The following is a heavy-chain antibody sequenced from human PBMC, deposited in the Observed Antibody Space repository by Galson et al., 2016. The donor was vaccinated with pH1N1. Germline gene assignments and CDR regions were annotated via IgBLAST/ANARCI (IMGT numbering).Heavy chain of an antibody. V-gene: IGHV1-69*13. Sequence: SVKVSCKASGGTFSSYAINWVRQAPGRGLEWMGGIIPIFGTANYAQKFQGRVTITADESTSTAYMELSSLRSEDTAVYYCASPSRPPREIHLWSPNDAFDIWGQGTMVTVSS. CDR2: IIPIFGTA. D-gene: IGHD5-18*01. J-gene: IGHJ3*02. CDR1: GGTFSSYA. CDR3: ASPSRPPREIHLWSPNDAFDI.